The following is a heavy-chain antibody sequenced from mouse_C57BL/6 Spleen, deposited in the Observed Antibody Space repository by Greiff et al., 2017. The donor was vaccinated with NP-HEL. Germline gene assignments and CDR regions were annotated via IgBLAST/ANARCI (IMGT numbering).Heavy chain of an antibody. CDR2: IYPGDGDT. J-gene: IGHJ3*01. D-gene: IGHD2-10*02. Sequence: VQLQQSGAELVKPGASVKISCKASGYAFSSYWMNWVKQRPGKGLEWIGQIYPGDGDTNYNGKFKGKATLTADKSSSTAYMRLSSLTSEVSAVYFCARSQYGSAWFAYWGQGTLVTVSA. CDR1: GYAFSSYW. CDR3: ARSQYGSAWFAY. V-gene: IGHV1-80*01.